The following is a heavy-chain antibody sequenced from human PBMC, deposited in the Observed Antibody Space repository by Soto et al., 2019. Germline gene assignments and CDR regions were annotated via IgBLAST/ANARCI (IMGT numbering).Heavy chain of an antibody. Sequence: EVPLVESGGGLVQPGGSLRLSCAASGFTFSNYNMNWVRQTPGKGLEWVSYITYSSTTISYADSVNGRFTISRDNAKNSLYLQMNSLRDEDTAVYYCARAGLAPFDYWGQGTLVTVSS. D-gene: IGHD6-19*01. CDR2: ITYSSTTI. CDR1: GFTFSNYN. V-gene: IGHV3-48*02. J-gene: IGHJ4*02. CDR3: ARAGLAPFDY.